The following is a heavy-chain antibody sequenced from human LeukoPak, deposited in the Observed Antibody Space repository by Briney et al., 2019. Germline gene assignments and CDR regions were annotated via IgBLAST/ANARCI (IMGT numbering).Heavy chain of an antibody. CDR1: GFTFSSYS. CDR3: ARTPGGY. J-gene: IGHJ4*02. D-gene: IGHD2-15*01. CDR2: INHSEST. V-gene: IGHV4-34*01. Sequence: GSLRLSCAASGFTFSSYSMNWVRQAPGKGLEWIGEINHSESTNYNPSLKSRVTILVDTSKNQFSLRLSSVTAADTGVYYCARTPGGYWGQGTLVTVSS.